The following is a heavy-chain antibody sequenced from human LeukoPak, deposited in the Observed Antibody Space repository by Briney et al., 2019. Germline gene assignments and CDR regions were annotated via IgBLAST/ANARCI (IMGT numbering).Heavy chain of an antibody. CDR2: MNPNSGNT. J-gene: IGHJ4*02. Sequence: GASVKVSCKASGYTFTSYDINWVRQATGQGLEWMGWMNPNSGNTGYAQKFQGRVTVTRDTSISTTYMELTRLRSDDTAVYYCARERPIVGVVAATDFDYWGQGTLVTVSS. V-gene: IGHV1-8*02. CDR1: GYTFTSYD. CDR3: ARERPIVGVVAATDFDY. D-gene: IGHD2-15*01.